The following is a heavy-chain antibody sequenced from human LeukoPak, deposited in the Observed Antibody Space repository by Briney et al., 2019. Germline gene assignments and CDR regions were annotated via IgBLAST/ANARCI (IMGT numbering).Heavy chain of an antibody. J-gene: IGHJ6*02. V-gene: IGHV3-7*01. CDR3: ARDAGLVGANRDYYGMDV. CDR1: GFTFSSYS. CDR2: IKREGSEQ. D-gene: IGHD1-26*01. Sequence: GGSLRLSCAASGFTFSSYSMNWVRQAPGKGLEWVANIKREGSEQYYVDSVKGRFTISRDNAKNSLYLQMNSLRAEDTAVYYCARDAGLVGANRDYYGMDVWGQGTTVTVSS.